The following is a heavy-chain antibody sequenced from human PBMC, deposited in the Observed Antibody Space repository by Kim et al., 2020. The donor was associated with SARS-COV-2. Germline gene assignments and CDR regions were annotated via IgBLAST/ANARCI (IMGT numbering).Heavy chain of an antibody. CDR2: FRSKNDGGII. CDR1: GFSVSNAW. V-gene: IGHV3-15*01. CDR3: TTGIHGMGD. D-gene: IGHD1-26*01. Sequence: GGSLRLSCAASGFSVSNAWESWIRQAPGKGLEWLGRFRSKNDGGIIDYATPVKGRFTISRDDSKNMLYLQMNNLKMEDTAVYYCTTGIHGMGDWGQGTLVTVSS. J-gene: IGHJ4*02.